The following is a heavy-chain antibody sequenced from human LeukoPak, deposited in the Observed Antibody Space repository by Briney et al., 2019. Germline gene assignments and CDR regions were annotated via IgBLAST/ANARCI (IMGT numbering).Heavy chain of an antibody. CDR2: ISGDGGST. CDR1: GFTFDDYA. CDR3: AKDVGEAAAGNFVY. J-gene: IGHJ4*02. Sequence: PGGSLRLSCAASGFTFDDYAMHRVRQAPGKGLEWVSLISGDGGSTYYADSVKGRFTISRDNSKNSLYLQMNSLRTEDTALYYCAKDVGEAAAGNFVYWGQGTLVTVSS. D-gene: IGHD6-13*01. V-gene: IGHV3-43*02.